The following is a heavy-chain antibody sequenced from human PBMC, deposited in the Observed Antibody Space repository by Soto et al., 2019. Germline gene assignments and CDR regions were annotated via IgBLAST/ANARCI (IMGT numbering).Heavy chain of an antibody. CDR2: IWHDGSEI. Sequence: QVQLEQSGGGVVQPGGSLRLSCVVPGSIFIGYGMHWVRQAPGKGLEWVAVIWHDGSEIYYADSVKGRFTISRDNSKNPLNLQRNTLRAGCTAGYYCARAEIGGSAVRGSLDYGGQGTLVTVSS. D-gene: IGHD2-15*01. CDR1: GSIFIGYG. CDR3: ARAEIGGSAVRGSLDY. J-gene: IGHJ4*02. V-gene: IGHV3-33*01.